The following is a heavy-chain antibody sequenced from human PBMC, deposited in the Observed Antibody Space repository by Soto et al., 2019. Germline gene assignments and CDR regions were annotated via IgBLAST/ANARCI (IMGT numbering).Heavy chain of an antibody. CDR3: ARGKDYGDPLYFDY. J-gene: IGHJ4*02. V-gene: IGHV4-31*03. CDR2: IYYSGST. Sequence: PSETLSLTCTVSGGSISSGGYYWSWIRQHPGKGLEWIGYIYYSGSTYYNPSLKSRVTISVDTSKNQFSLKLSSVTAADTAVYYCARGKDYGDPLYFDYWGQGTLVTVSS. D-gene: IGHD4-17*01. CDR1: GGSISSGGYY.